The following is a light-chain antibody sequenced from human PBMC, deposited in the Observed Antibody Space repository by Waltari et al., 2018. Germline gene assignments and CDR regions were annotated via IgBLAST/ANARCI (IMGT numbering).Light chain of an antibody. V-gene: IGLV1-47*01. Sequence: QSVLTQPPSASGTPGQRVTISCSGSNSNIGKYNVYWYQQVPGTAPKRLIDRNNRGASGVPDRFSGSKSDTSASLAISGLRSDDEADYYCAAWDDSLYGVFGGGTKLTVL. CDR2: RNN. J-gene: IGLJ3*02. CDR3: AAWDDSLYGV. CDR1: NSNIGKYN.